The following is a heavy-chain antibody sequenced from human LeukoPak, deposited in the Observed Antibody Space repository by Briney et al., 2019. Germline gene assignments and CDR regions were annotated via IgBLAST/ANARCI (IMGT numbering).Heavy chain of an antibody. CDR3: ARLSFLEWLYIDY. V-gene: IGHV3-48*01. D-gene: IGHD3-3*01. CDR2: ISSSSSTI. J-gene: IGHJ4*02. CDR1: GFTFSSYS. Sequence: GGSLRLSCAASGFTFSSYSMNWVRQAPGKGLEWVSYISSSSSTIYYADSVKGRFTISKDNAKNSLYLQMNSLRAEDTAVYYCARLSFLEWLYIDYWGQGTLVTVSS.